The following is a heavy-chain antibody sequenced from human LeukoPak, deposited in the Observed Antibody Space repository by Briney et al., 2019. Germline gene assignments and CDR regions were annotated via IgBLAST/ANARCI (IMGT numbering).Heavy chain of an antibody. J-gene: IGHJ3*02. Sequence: GGPLRLSCESSGFSFTNTWMSWVRQAPGKGLEWVGRVKSKSDDGTTEYAAPVQGRFTSSRDDSKNTPSLQMNSLKTEDTAVYYCATEGGSGSYYGDDAFDMWGQGTMVTVSS. CDR3: ATEGGSGSYYGDDAFDM. D-gene: IGHD3-10*01. CDR1: GFSFTNTW. CDR2: VKSKSDDGTT. V-gene: IGHV3-15*01.